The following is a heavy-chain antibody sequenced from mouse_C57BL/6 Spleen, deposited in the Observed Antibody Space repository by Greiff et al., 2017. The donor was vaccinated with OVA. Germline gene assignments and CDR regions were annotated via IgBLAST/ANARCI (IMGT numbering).Heavy chain of an antibody. CDR1: GYTFTDYY. CDR3: ASENDGYYGAYAMDY. D-gene: IGHD2-3*01. CDR2: IYPGSGNT. Sequence: VQLQQSGAELVRPGASVKLSCKASGYTFTDYYTNWVKQRPGQGLEWIARIYPGSGNTYYNEKFKGKATLTAEKSSSTAYMQLSSLTSEDSAVYFCASENDGYYGAYAMDYWGQGTSVTVSS. J-gene: IGHJ4*01. V-gene: IGHV1-76*01.